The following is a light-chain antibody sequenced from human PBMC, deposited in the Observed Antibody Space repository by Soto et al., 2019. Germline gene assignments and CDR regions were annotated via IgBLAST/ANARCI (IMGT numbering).Light chain of an antibody. CDR1: TSDIGAYNY. V-gene: IGLV2-8*01. CDR3: SSFAGTNSFV. Sequence: QSVLTQPPSASGSPGQSVTISCTGTTSDIGAYNYVSWYQQRPGKAPKPSIYEVTRRPSGGPDCIFGSTSYTTASLTVSGLQAEDEADYYCSSFAGTNSFVFGTGTKVTVL. J-gene: IGLJ1*01. CDR2: EVT.